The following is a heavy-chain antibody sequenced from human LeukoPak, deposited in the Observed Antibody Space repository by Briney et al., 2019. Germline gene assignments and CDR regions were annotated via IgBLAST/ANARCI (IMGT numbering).Heavy chain of an antibody. V-gene: IGHV3-23*01. CDR1: GFTFSNYA. CDR3: AKAQYSGSYTYFDY. Sequence: GGFLRLSYAASGFTFSNYAMSWVRQAPGKGLEWVSTISGGGGSTYYADSVKGRFTISRDNSKNTLYLQMNSLRAEDTAVYYCAKAQYSGSYTYFDYWGQGTLVTVSS. J-gene: IGHJ4*02. CDR2: ISGGGGST. D-gene: IGHD1-26*01.